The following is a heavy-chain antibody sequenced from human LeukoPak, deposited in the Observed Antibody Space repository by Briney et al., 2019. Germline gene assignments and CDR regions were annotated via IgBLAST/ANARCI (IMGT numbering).Heavy chain of an antibody. CDR2: INHSGST. V-gene: IGHV4-34*01. Sequence: SETLSLTCAVYGGSFSGYYWSWIRQPPGKGLEWIGEINHSGSTNYNPSLKSRVTISVDTSKNQFSLKLSSVTAADTAVYYCASREMVSVRYFDYWGQGTLVTVSS. J-gene: IGHJ4*02. CDR3: ASREMVSVRYFDY. D-gene: IGHD5-24*01. CDR1: GGSFSGYY.